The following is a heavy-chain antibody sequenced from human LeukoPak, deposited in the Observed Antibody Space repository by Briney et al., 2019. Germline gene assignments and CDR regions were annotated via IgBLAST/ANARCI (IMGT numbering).Heavy chain of an antibody. D-gene: IGHD3-10*01. Sequence: GGSLRLSCAASGFTFSSYSMNWVRQAPGKGLEWVAFIRYDGSNKYYADSVKGRFTISRDNSKNTLYLQMNSLRAEDTAVYYCAKENYGSGSYWDYWGQGTLVTVSS. J-gene: IGHJ4*02. CDR2: IRYDGSNK. V-gene: IGHV3-30*02. CDR3: AKENYGSGSYWDY. CDR1: GFTFSSYS.